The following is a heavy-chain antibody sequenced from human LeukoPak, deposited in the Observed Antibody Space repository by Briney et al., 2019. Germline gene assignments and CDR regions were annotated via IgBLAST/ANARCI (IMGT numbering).Heavy chain of an antibody. J-gene: IGHJ4*02. CDR3: ARTYYYDSSGYYPFDY. Sequence: GESLKISCKGSGYSFNSYWIGWVRQMPGKGLEWMGIIYPGDSDTTYSPSFQGQVTISADKSISTAYLQWSSLKASDTAMYYCARTYYYDSSGYYPFDYWGQGTLVTVSS. V-gene: IGHV5-51*01. D-gene: IGHD3-22*01. CDR2: IYPGDSDT. CDR1: GYSFNSYW.